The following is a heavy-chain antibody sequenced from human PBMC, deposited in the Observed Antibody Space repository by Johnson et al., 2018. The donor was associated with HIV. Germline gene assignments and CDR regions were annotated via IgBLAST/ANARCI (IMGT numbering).Heavy chain of an antibody. CDR1: GFTFSSYG. CDR3: AKDGDQSGSPEEAFDI. V-gene: IGHV3-33*06. CDR2: IWYDGSNK. J-gene: IGHJ3*02. Sequence: QVQLVESGGGVVQPGRSLRLSCAASGFTFSSYGMHWVRQAPGKGLEWVAVIWYDGSNKYYADSVKGRFTISRDNSKNTLYLQMNSLRAEDTAVYYCAKDGDQSGSPEEAFDIWGQGTMVTVSS. D-gene: IGHD1-26*01.